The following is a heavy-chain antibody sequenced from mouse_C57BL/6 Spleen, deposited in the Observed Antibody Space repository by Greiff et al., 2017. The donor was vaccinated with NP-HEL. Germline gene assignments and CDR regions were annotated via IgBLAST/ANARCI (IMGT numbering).Heavy chain of an antibody. CDR3: ARYDSHYYGSSYDYYAMDY. V-gene: IGHV1-50*01. Sequence: QVQLQQPGAELVKPGASVKLSCKASGYTFTSYWMQWVKQRPGQGLEWIGEIDPSDSYTNYNQKFKGKATLTVDTSSSTAYMQLSSLTSEDSAVYYCARYDSHYYGSSYDYYAMDYWGQGTSVTVSS. CDR2: IDPSDSYT. CDR1: GYTFTSYW. J-gene: IGHJ4*01. D-gene: IGHD1-1*01.